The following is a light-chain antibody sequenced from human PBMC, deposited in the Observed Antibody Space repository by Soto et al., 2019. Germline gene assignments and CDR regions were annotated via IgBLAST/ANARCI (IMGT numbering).Light chain of an antibody. CDR3: SSYAGSKTL. Sequence: QSALTQPPSASGSPGQSVTISCTGTSSDVGNYNYVSWYQQHPGKAPKLMIYEVTKRPSGVPDRFSGSKSGNTASLTVSGLQAEDEADYYCSSYAGSKTLFGGGNKLTVL. J-gene: IGLJ3*02. V-gene: IGLV2-8*01. CDR2: EVT. CDR1: SSDVGNYNY.